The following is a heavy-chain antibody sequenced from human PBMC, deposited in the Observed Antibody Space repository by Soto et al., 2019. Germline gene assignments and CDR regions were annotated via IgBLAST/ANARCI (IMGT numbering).Heavy chain of an antibody. CDR2: ITPIFGTA. Sequence: SVKVSCKASGGTFSSYAISWVRQAPGQGLEWMGGITPIFGTANYAQKFQGRVTITADKSTSTAYMELSSLRSEDTAVYYCARGRRITRHFDYWGQGTLVTVSS. CDR3: ARGRRITRHFDY. D-gene: IGHD3-10*01. CDR1: GGTFSSYA. J-gene: IGHJ4*02. V-gene: IGHV1-69*06.